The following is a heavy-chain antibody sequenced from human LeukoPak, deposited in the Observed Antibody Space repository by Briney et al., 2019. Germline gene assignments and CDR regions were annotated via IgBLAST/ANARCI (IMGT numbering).Heavy chain of an antibody. CDR1: GLTLSGYW. CDR3: ARARGYSYGYFEY. CDR2: INGDASST. V-gene: IGHV3-74*01. D-gene: IGHD5-18*01. J-gene: IGHJ4*02. Sequence: PGGSLRLSCAASGLTLSGYWMHWVRQAPGKGLVWVSRINGDASSTSYADTVKGRFTISRDNAKSTLYLQMNSLRVEDTGVCYGARARGYSYGYFEYWGQGTLVTVSS.